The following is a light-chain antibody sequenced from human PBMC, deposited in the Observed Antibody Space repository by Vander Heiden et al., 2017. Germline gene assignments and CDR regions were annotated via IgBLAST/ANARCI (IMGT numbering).Light chain of an antibody. CDR1: SLRSYY. CDR2: GKN. V-gene: IGLV3-19*01. CDR3: NSRDSSGNHWV. Sequence: SSVLPHYPAVSVALGQTVRITCQGDSLRSYYASWYQQKPGKAPVLVIYGKNNRPAGIPDRFSGSSSGNTASLTITGAQAEDEADYYCNSRDSSGNHWVFGGGTKLTVL. J-gene: IGLJ3*02.